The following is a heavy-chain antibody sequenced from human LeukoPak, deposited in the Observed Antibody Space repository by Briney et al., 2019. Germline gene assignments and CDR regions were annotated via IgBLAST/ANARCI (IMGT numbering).Heavy chain of an antibody. CDR2: ISGSALST. D-gene: IGHD6-13*01. Sequence: PGGSLRLSCAASGFTFSSYAMSWVRQAPGKGLEWVSAISGSALSTYFADSVKGRFTISRDNSKNTLYLQMNSLRAEDTAVYYCAKDVAAAGTPTWAFDIWGQGTMVTVSS. V-gene: IGHV3-23*01. CDR3: AKDVAAAGTPTWAFDI. CDR1: GFTFSSYA. J-gene: IGHJ3*02.